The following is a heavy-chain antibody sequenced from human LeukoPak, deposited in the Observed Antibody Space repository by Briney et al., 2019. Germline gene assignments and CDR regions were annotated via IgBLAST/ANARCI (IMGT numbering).Heavy chain of an antibody. CDR1: GGSFSGYY. V-gene: IGHV4-34*01. J-gene: IGHJ4*02. CDR2: INHSGRT. Sequence: SETLSLTCAVYGGSFSGYYWSWIRQLPGKGLEWIGEINHSGRTNYNPSLKSRVTISVDTSKNQFSLKLSSVTAADTAVYYCARGAAAYYFDYWGQGTLVTVSS. D-gene: IGHD6-13*01. CDR3: ARGAAAYYFDY.